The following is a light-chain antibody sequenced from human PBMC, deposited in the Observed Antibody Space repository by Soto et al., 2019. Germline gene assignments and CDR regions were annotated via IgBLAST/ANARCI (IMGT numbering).Light chain of an antibody. CDR3: QSYDSSLRNVI. V-gene: IGLV1-40*01. CDR1: SSNIGANYD. CDR2: GNS. J-gene: IGLJ2*01. Sequence: QSVLTQPPSVSGAPGQGVTISCTGGSSNIGANYDVHWYQQLPGTAPKVLIYGNSNRPSGVPDRFSGSKSGTSASLAITGLQVEDEADYYCQSYDSSLRNVIFGGGTKLIVL.